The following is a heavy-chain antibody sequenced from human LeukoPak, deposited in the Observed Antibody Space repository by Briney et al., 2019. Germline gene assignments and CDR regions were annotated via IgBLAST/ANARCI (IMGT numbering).Heavy chain of an antibody. CDR1: GYSFTSYW. D-gene: IGHD3-22*01. CDR2: IYPGDSDT. V-gene: IGHV5-51*01. Sequence: GESLKISCKGSGYSFTSYWIGWVRQMPGKGLEWMGIIYPGDSDTRYSPSFQGQVTISADKSIGTAYLQWSSLKASDTAMYYCARSSGDSSGYTSYGYWGQGTLVTVSS. CDR3: ARSSGDSSGYTSYGY. J-gene: IGHJ4*02.